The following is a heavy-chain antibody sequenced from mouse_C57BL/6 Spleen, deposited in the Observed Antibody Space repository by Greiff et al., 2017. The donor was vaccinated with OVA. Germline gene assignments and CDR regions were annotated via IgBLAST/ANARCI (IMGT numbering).Heavy chain of an antibody. J-gene: IGHJ2*01. CDR1: GYTFTSYW. CDR2: ILPGSGST. Sequence: VQLQQPGAELVKPGASVKLSCKASGYTFTSYWMQWVKQRPGQGLEWIGEILPGSGSTNYNEKFKGKATFNADTSSNTAYMQLSSLTTEDSAIYYCARRELDYWGQGTTLTVSS. CDR3: ARRELDY. V-gene: IGHV1-9*01.